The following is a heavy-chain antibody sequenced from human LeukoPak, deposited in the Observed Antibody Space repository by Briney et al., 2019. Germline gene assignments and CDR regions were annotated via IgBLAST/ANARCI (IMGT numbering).Heavy chain of an antibody. J-gene: IGHJ4*02. CDR1: GFTFDDYA. CDR2: ISWNSGSI. D-gene: IGHD5-24*01. V-gene: IGHV3-9*01. Sequence: GGSLRLPCAASGFTFDDYAMHWVRQAPGKGLEWVSGISWNSGSIGYADSVKGRFTISRDNAKNSLYLQMNSLRAEDTAVYYCARSKGDGYNFAYFDYWGQGTLVTVSS. CDR3: ARSKGDGYNFAYFDY.